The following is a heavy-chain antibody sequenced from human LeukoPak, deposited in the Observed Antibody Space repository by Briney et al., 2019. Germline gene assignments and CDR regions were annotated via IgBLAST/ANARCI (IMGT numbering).Heavy chain of an antibody. D-gene: IGHD1-14*01. J-gene: IGHJ4*02. CDR3: ARSITGRASFDY. CDR2: TYSGGST. CDR1: GFTVSSNY. Sequence: GGSLRLSCTASGFTVSSNYMSWVRQAPGKGLEWVSLTYSGGSTYYADSVKGRFTISRDNSKTTLYLQMNSLRAEDTAVYYCARSITGRASFDYWGQGTLVTVSS. V-gene: IGHV3-66*01.